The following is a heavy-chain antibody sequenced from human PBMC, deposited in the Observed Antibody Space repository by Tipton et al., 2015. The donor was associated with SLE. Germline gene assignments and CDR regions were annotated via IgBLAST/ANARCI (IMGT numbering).Heavy chain of an antibody. CDR1: GFTFSSYA. Sequence: SLRLSCAASGFTFSSYAMSWVRQAPGKGLEWVSVIYSGGSRTSYADSVKGRFTISRDNSKNTLYLQLNSLRAEDTAVYYCAKGTSTRLFDAFDIWGQGTMVTVSP. CDR3: AKGTSTRLFDAFDI. V-gene: IGHV3-23*03. J-gene: IGHJ3*02. CDR2: IYSGGSRT.